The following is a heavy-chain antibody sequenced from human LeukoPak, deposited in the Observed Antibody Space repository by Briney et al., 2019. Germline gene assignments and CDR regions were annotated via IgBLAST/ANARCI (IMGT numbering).Heavy chain of an antibody. CDR1: GFTFSSYG. CDR2: IRNDGSNK. V-gene: IGHV3-30*02. CDR3: AKQVRADGGAGDYFDY. D-gene: IGHD2-2*01. Sequence: PGGSLRLSCAASGFTFSSYGMHWVRQAPGKGLEGGAFIRNDGSNKYYADSVKGRFTISRDNSKNTLYLQMNSLRAEDTAVYYCAKQVRADGGAGDYFDYWGQGTLVTVSS. J-gene: IGHJ4*02.